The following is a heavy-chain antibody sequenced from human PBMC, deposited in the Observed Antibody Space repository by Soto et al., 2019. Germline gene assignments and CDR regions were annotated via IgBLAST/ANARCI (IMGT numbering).Heavy chain of an antibody. D-gene: IGHD3-10*01. Sequence: SETLSLTCTVSGGSISSYYWSWIRQPPGKGLEWIGYIYNSGSTNYNPSLKSRVTISVDTSKNQFSLKLSSVTAADTAVYYCARGTQGVWRFWGQGTLVTVSS. CDR1: GGSISSYY. J-gene: IGHJ4*02. V-gene: IGHV4-59*01. CDR2: IYNSGST. CDR3: ARGTQGVWRF.